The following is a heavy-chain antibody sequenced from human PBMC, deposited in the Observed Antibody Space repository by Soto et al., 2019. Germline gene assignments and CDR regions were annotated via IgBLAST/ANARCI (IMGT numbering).Heavy chain of an antibody. V-gene: IGHV3-43D*04. D-gene: IGHD6-6*01. CDR2: ISWDGGST. Sequence: EVQLVESGGVVVQPGGSLRLSCAASGFTFDDYAMRWVRQAPGKGLEWVSLISWDGGSTYYADSVKGRFTISRDNSKNSLYLQMNSLRAEDTALYYCAKDGAYSSSSDGYFDYWGQGTLVTVSS. CDR1: GFTFDDYA. J-gene: IGHJ4*02. CDR3: AKDGAYSSSSDGYFDY.